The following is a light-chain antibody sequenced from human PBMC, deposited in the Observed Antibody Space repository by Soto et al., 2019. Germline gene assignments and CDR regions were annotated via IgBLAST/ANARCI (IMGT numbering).Light chain of an antibody. CDR3: SSYAGSSNYV. Sequence: QSALTQPPSASGSPGQSVTISCTGTSSDVGGYNSVSWYQHHPGKAPKLIIYEVNKRPSGVPDRFSGSKSASTASLTVSGLQAEDEADYYCSSYAGSSNYVFGTGTKVTVL. V-gene: IGLV2-8*01. J-gene: IGLJ1*01. CDR1: SSDVGGYNS. CDR2: EVN.